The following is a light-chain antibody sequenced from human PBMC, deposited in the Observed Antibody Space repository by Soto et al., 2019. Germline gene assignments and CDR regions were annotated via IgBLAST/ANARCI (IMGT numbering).Light chain of an antibody. Sequence: IVLTYSSGTLSFSPVERATLSCRASPSVSSSYLAWYQQKPGQAPRLLIYGASSRATGIPDRFSGSGSGTDFTLTISRLEPEDFAVYYCQQYGDSPWTFGQGTKVDIK. V-gene: IGKV3-20*01. CDR1: PSVSSSY. CDR3: QQYGDSPWT. CDR2: GAS. J-gene: IGKJ1*01.